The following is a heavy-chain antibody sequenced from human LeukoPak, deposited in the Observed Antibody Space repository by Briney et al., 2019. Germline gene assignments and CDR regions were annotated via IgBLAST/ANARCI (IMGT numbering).Heavy chain of an antibody. Sequence: ASVKVPCKASGYTFTNYYIHWVRQAPGQGLEWMGITDPIGGSTNYAQKFQGRVTMTRDTSTSTVYMELSSLRSEDSAVYFCARWTTTYLDYWGQGTLVTVSS. CDR3: ARWTTTYLDY. J-gene: IGHJ4*02. D-gene: IGHD4-11*01. V-gene: IGHV1-46*01. CDR1: GYTFTNYY. CDR2: TDPIGGST.